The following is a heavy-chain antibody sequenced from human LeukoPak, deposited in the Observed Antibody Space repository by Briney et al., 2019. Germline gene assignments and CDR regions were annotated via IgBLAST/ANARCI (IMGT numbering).Heavy chain of an antibody. V-gene: IGHV1-69*05. CDR3: ARTTMGRDGYNPREDLDY. CDR1: GGTFSSYA. Sequence: ASVKVSCKASGGTFSSYAISWVRQAPGQGLEWMGRIIPIFGTANYAQKFQGRVTITTDESTSTAYMELNSLRSEDTAVYYCARTTMGRDGYNPREDLDYWGQGTLVTVSS. J-gene: IGHJ4*02. D-gene: IGHD5-24*01. CDR2: IIPIFGTA.